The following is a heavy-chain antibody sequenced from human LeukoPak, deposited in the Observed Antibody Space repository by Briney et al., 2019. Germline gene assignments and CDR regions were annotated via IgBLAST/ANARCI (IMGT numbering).Heavy chain of an antibody. V-gene: IGHV1-2*02. CDR3: ASGLIDGNGSEAY. J-gene: IGHJ4*02. D-gene: IGHD2-8*01. CDR1: GYTFTGYY. CDR2: INPNSGGT. Sequence: GASVKVSCMASGYTFTGYYMHWVRQAPGQGLEWMGWINPNSGGTNYAQKFQGRVTMTRDTSISTAYMELSRLRSDDTAVYYCASGLIDGNGSEAYWGQGTLVTVSS.